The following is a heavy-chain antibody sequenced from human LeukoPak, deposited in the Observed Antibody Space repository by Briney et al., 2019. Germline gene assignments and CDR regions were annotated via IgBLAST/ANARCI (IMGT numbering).Heavy chain of an antibody. V-gene: IGHV1-2*02. CDR2: INPNSGGT. CDR3: ASLYSSGWTAADY. Sequence: ASVKVSCTASGYTFTGYYMHWVRQAPGQGLEWMGWINPNSGGTNYAQKFQGRVTMTRDTSISTAYMELSRLRSDDTAVYYCASLYSSGWTAADYWGQGTLVTVSS. CDR1: GYTFTGYY. J-gene: IGHJ4*02. D-gene: IGHD6-19*01.